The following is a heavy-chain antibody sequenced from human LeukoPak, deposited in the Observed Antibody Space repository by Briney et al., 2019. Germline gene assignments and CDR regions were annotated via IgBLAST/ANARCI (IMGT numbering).Heavy chain of an antibody. CDR2: INHSGST. V-gene: IGHV4-34*01. J-gene: IGHJ6*03. CDR3: ARGLSPLRERYYDSSGYRYPRTLYYYYYMDV. D-gene: IGHD3-22*01. CDR1: GGSFSGYY. Sequence: PSETLSLTCAVYGGSFSGYYWSWIRQPPGKGLEWIGEINHSGSTNYNPSLKSRVTISVDTSKNQFSLKLSSVTAADTAVYYCARGLSPLRERYYDSSGYRYPRTLYYYYYMDVWGKGTTVTVSS.